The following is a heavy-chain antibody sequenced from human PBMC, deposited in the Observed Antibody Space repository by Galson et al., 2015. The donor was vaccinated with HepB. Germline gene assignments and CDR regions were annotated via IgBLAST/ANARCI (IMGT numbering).Heavy chain of an antibody. D-gene: IGHD3-10*01. V-gene: IGHV1-18*04. Sequence: SVKVSCKASGYTFTSYGISWVRQAPGQGLEWMGWISAYNGNTNYAQKLQGRVTMTTDTSTSTAYMELRSLRSDDTAVYYCARDRGIPLWFGELIRPDHYFDPWGQGTLVTVPS. CDR2: ISAYNGNT. CDR1: GYTFTSYG. CDR3: ARDRGIPLWFGELIRPDHYFDP. J-gene: IGHJ5*02.